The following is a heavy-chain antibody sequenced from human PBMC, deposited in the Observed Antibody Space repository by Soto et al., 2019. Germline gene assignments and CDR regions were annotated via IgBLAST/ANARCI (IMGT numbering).Heavy chain of an antibody. CDR1: GGSFSGYY. V-gene: IGHV4-34*01. J-gene: IGHJ4*02. D-gene: IGHD3-22*01. CDR3: ARSRRGGLHSSGLGY. Sequence: SETLSLTCAVYGGSFSGYYWSWIRQPPGKGLEWIGEINHSGSTNYNPSLRSRVTISVDTSKNQFSLKLSSVTAADTAVYYCARSRRGGLHSSGLGYWGQGTLVTVSS. CDR2: INHSGST.